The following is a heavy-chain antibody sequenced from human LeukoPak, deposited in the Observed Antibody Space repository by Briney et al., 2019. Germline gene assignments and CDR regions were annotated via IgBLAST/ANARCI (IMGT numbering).Heavy chain of an antibody. J-gene: IGHJ4*02. V-gene: IGHV4-34*01. CDR2: INHSGST. CDR1: GGSFSGYY. Sequence: SETLSLTCAVYGGSFSGYYWSWIRQPPGKGLEWIGEINHSGSTNYNPSLKSRVTISVDTSKNQFSLKLSSVTAADTAVYYCASGRYYFDYWGQGTLVTVSP. CDR3: ASGRYYFDY.